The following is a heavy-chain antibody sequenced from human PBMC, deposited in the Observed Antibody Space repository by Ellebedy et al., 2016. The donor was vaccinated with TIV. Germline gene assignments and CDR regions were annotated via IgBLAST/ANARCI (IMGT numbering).Heavy chain of an antibody. Sequence: GESLKISCTASGFPFGAYSVSWLRQAPGKGLEWVGLIRSHTYGGTTEYAASVKGGFIISRDESKSTANLDLNSLKTEDTAVYYCARDSSGWSRDYWGQGTLVTVSS. CDR2: IRSHTYGGTT. J-gene: IGHJ4*02. CDR1: GFPFGAYS. CDR3: ARDSSGWSRDY. D-gene: IGHD6-19*01. V-gene: IGHV3-49*03.